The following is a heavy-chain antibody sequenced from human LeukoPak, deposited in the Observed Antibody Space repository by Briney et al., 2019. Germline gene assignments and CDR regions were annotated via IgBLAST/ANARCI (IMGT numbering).Heavy chain of an antibody. V-gene: IGHV4-34*01. CDR1: GGSFSGYY. CDR3: ASCSGSPQAFDY. D-gene: IGHD3-10*02. CDR2: INHSGST. Sequence: SETLSLTCAVYGGSFSGYYWSWIRQPPGKGLEWIGEINHSGSTNYNPSLKSRVTISVDTSKNQFSLKLSSVTAADTAVYYCASCSGSPQAFDYWGQGTLVTVSS. J-gene: IGHJ4*02.